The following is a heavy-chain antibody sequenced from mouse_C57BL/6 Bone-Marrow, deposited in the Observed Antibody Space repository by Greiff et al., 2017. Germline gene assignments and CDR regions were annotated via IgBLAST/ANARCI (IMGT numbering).Heavy chain of an antibody. Sequence: QVQLKESGAELAKPGASVKLSCKASGYTFTSYWMHWVKQRPGQGLEWIGYINTSSGYTKYNQKFKDKATLAADKSSITAYMQLSSLTYEDSAVYYCATGTCGYWGQGTTLTVSS. V-gene: IGHV1-7*01. CDR3: ATGTCGY. D-gene: IGHD4-1*01. CDR1: GYTFTSYW. CDR2: INTSSGYT. J-gene: IGHJ2*01.